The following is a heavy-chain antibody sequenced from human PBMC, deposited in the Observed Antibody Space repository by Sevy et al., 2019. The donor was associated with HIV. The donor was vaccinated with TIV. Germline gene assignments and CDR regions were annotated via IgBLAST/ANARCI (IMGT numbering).Heavy chain of an antibody. V-gene: IGHV5-51*01. CDR3: ATSRSGYFDSSGYYIY. CDR1: GYSFTSHW. Sequence: GESLKISCQGSGYSFTSHWIGWVRHMPGKGLEWKGIIFPDDSDTRYSPSFQGQVTLSADKSINTAYLQWSSLKASDTAMYYCATSRSGYFDSSGYYIYWGQGTLVTVSS. D-gene: IGHD3-22*01. CDR2: IFPDDSDT. J-gene: IGHJ4*02.